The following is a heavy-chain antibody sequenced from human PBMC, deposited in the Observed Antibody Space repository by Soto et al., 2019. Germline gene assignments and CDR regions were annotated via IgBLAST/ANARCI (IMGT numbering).Heavy chain of an antibody. CDR1: RFDFTSYG. V-gene: IGHV3-30*03. CDR3: ARGLCANRVCYYFFDL. J-gene: IGHJ4*02. Sequence: VGSLRLSCAASRFDFTSYGMHWLRQAPGKGLEWVAVMSNDGNNQFYADSVRGRFIISRDTSKNTLFLQMTSLRPEDTAVYHCARGLCANRVCYYFFDLGGPGALVTVSS. CDR2: MSNDGNNQ. D-gene: IGHD2-8*01.